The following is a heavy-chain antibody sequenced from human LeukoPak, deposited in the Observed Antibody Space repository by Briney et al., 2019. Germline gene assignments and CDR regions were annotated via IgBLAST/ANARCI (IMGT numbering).Heavy chain of an antibody. J-gene: IGHJ4*02. CDR1: KGSMSHYY. CDR3: ARRGAGFFDY. V-gene: IGHV4-59*08. Sequence: PSETLSLTCTVSKGSMSHYYWSWIRQPPGKRLEWIGYIYYLGSTNYNPSLTSRVTISVDTSKNQFSLKLTSVTAADTAVYYCARRGAGFFDYWGQGTLVTVSS. D-gene: IGHD1-26*01. CDR2: IYYLGST.